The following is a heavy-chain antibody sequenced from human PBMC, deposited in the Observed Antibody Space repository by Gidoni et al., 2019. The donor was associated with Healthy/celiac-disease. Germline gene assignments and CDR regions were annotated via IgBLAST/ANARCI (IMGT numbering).Heavy chain of an antibody. D-gene: IGHD2-2*02. Sequence: QVQLQASGPGLVKPSETLSLTCTVSGGSISSYYWSWIRQPPGKGLEWIGYIYYSGSTNYNPSLKSRVTISVDTSKNQFSLKLSSVTAADTAVYYCARGVPAAIGGYYYMDVWGKGTTVTVSS. CDR3: ARGVPAAIGGYYYMDV. V-gene: IGHV4-59*01. CDR2: IYYSGST. J-gene: IGHJ6*03. CDR1: GGSISSYY.